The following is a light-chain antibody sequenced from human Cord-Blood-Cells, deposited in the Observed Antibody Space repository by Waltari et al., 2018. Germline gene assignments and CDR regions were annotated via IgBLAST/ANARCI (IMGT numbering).Light chain of an antibody. J-gene: IGKJ1*01. Sequence: DIQMPRLQSSLPASVGDRVTITCRASQSISSYLNWYQQKPGKAPKLLIYAASSLQSGVPSRFSGSGSGTDFTLTISSLQPEDFATYYCQQSYSTPRTFGQGTKVEIK. CDR3: QQSYSTPRT. CDR1: QSISSY. CDR2: AAS. V-gene: IGKV1-39*01.